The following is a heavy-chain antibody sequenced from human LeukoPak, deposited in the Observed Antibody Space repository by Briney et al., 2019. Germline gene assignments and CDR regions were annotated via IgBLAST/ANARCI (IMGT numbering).Heavy chain of an antibody. J-gene: IGHJ4*02. D-gene: IGHD2-15*01. CDR1: GYTVTSYD. Sequence: GASGKVSYKPSGYTVTSYDINWVRQATGQGLEWMGWMNPNSGNTDYAQKFQGRVTITRNTSISMSYMELSSLSSEDTALYYCARGLCSGGSCYSAFAYWGQGTLVTVSS. V-gene: IGHV1-8*01. CDR2: MNPNSGNT. CDR3: ARGLCSGGSCYSAFAY.